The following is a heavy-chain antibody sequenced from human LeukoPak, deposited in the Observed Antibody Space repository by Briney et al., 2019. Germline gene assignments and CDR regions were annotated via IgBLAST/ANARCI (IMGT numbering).Heavy chain of an antibody. Sequence: GGSLRLSCAASGFAFSTFGMNWVRQAPGKGLEWVSYISSSSTNIYYADSVKGRFTISRDNAKSSVFLQMNSLRAEDTAVYYCARVGGHCTSTSCPPPDYWGQGTLVTVSS. CDR1: GFAFSTFG. CDR2: ISSSSTNI. CDR3: ARVGGHCTSTSCPPPDY. D-gene: IGHD2-2*01. J-gene: IGHJ4*02. V-gene: IGHV3-48*04.